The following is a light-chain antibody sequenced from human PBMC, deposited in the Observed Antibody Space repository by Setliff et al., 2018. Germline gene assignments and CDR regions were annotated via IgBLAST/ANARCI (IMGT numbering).Light chain of an antibody. CDR1: SGDVGSYDL. Sequence: ALTQPASVSGSPGQSITISCTGTSGDVGSYDLVSWYQQHPGKAPKLIIYGVSDRPSGVSSRFSGSKSGNTASLTISGLQTEDEADYYCNAYTAGTTYVFGTGTKVTVL. CDR3: NAYTAGTTYV. V-gene: IGLV2-14*02. J-gene: IGLJ1*01. CDR2: GVS.